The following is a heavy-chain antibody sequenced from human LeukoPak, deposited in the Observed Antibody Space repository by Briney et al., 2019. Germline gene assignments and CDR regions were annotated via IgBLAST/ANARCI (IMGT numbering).Heavy chain of an antibody. CDR3: ARGRYCSGGSCYYYYYYGMDV. CDR2: IYTSGST. Sequence: SETLSLTCTVSGGSISSYYWSWLRQPAGKGLEWIGRIYTSGSTNYNPSLKSRVTISVDTSKNQFSLKLSSVTAADTAVYYCARGRYCSGGSCYYYYYYGMDVWGQGTTVTVSS. D-gene: IGHD2-15*01. J-gene: IGHJ6*02. CDR1: GGSISSYY. V-gene: IGHV4-4*07.